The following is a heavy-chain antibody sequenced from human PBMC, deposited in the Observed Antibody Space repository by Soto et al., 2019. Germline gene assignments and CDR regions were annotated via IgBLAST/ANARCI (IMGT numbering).Heavy chain of an antibody. CDR1: GYTFITSYY. J-gene: IGHJ3*02. CDR3: ARDTGYDHDAFDI. D-gene: IGHD5-12*01. CDR2: INPTATMT. Sequence: QVQLVQSGAEVKKPGASVKLSCKASGYTFITSYYTHWVRQAPGQGLEWMGMINPTATMTKYSERFQGRLTMTRDTSTITDYMELSTLTSEDTAVYFCARDTGYDHDAFDIWGQGTMVTVSS. V-gene: IGHV1-46*01.